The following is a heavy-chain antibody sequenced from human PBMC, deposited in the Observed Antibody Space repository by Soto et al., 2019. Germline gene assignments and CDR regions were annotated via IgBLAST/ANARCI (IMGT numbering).Heavy chain of an antibody. V-gene: IGHV1-2*02. CDR3: AREGEGASSRYFDY. J-gene: IGHJ4*02. D-gene: IGHD3-16*01. CDR1: GYTFTGYY. CDR2: INPNSGGT. Sequence: ASVKVSCKASGYTFTGYYMHWVRQAPGQGLEWMGWINPNSGGTNYAQKFQGRVTMTRDTSISTAYMELSRLRSDDTAVYYCAREGEGASSRYFDYWGQGTLVTVSS.